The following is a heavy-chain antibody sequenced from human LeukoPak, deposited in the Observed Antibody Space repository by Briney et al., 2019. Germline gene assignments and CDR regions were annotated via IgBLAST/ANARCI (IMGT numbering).Heavy chain of an antibody. J-gene: IGHJ4*02. CDR2: IWYDGHNK. D-gene: IGHD2-21*01. CDR3: AREWGLIAVAGGPGY. V-gene: IGHV3-33*01. Sequence: GGSLRLSCVASGFSFSKYGMHWARQVPGKGLQWLAIIWYDGHNKYYADSVKGRFTISRDNSKNTQFLEMNDLKAEDTAVYYCAREWGLIAVAGGPGYWGQGTLVTVSS. CDR1: GFSFSKYG.